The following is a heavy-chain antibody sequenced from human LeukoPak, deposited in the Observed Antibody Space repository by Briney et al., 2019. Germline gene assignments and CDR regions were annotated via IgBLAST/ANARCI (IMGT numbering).Heavy chain of an antibody. D-gene: IGHD2-15*01. J-gene: IGHJ3*02. CDR1: RYTFTSYG. CDR2: INAHNGNT. Sequence: ASVKVSCKASRYTFTSYGIRWVRQAPGQGLEWMGWINAHNGNTNYAQKLQGRVTMTTETLTSTVYMELRSLRSDDTAVYYCARENYCSGGSCYAGALDIWGQGTIVTVSS. V-gene: IGHV1-18*01. CDR3: ARENYCSGGSCYAGALDI.